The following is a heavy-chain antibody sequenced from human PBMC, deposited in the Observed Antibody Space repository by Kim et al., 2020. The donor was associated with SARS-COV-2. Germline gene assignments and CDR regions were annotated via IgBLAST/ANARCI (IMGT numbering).Heavy chain of an antibody. D-gene: IGHD6-6*01. J-gene: IGHJ6*02. CDR3: ARDLGPSSSWLGRYYYYYGMDV. V-gene: IGHV3-33*01. CDR1: GFTFSSYG. CDR2: IWYDGSNK. Sequence: GGSLRLSCAASGFTFSSYGMHWVRQAPGKGLEWVAVIWYDGSNKYYADSVKGRFTISRDNSKNTLYLQMNSLRAEDTAVYYCARDLGPSSSWLGRYYYYYGMDVWGQGTTVTVSS.